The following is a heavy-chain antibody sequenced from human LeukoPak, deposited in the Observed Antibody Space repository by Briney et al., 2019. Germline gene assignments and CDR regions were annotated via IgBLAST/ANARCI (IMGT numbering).Heavy chain of an antibody. CDR2: ISGSGGST. V-gene: IGHV3-23*01. Sequence: GGSLRLSCAASGFTFSSYAMSWVRQAPGKGLEWVSAISGSGGSTYYADSVKGRFTISRDNAKNSLYLQMNSLRVEDTAVYFCARDPRTVRIWGQGTLVTVSS. J-gene: IGHJ4*02. CDR3: ARDPRTVRI. CDR1: GFTFSSYA. D-gene: IGHD1-1*01.